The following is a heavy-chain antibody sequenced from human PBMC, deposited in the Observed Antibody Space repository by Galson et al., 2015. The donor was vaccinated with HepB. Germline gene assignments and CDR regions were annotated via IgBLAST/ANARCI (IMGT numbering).Heavy chain of an antibody. CDR3: ARVATTVVTGGFDY. Sequence: SVKVSCKASGYTXXSYGIXXXRQAPGQGLEWMGWISAYNGNTNYAQKLQGRVTMTTDTSTSTAYMELRSLRSDDTAVYYCARVATTVVTGGFDYWGQGTLVTVSS. D-gene: IGHD4-23*01. J-gene: IGHJ4*02. CDR2: ISAYNGNT. CDR1: GYTXXSYG. V-gene: IGHV1-18*01.